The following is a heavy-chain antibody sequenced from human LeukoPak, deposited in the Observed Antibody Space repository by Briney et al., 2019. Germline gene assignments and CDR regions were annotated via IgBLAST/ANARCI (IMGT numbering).Heavy chain of an antibody. D-gene: IGHD1-26*01. Sequence: ASVKVSCKASGYTFTGYYMHWVRQAPGQGLEWMGRINPNSGGTNHAQKFQGRVTMTRDTSISTAYMELSRLRSDDTAVYYCARVGGPFFGPHSGTLESVDYWGQGTLVTVSS. V-gene: IGHV1-2*06. CDR3: ARVGGPFFGPHSGTLESVDY. CDR2: INPNSGGT. J-gene: IGHJ4*02. CDR1: GYTFTGYY.